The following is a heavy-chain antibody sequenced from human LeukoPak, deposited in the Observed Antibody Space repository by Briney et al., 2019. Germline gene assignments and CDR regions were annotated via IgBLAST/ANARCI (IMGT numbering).Heavy chain of an antibody. CDR1: GFTFSSYE. J-gene: IGHJ4*02. CDR2: ISSSGSTI. Sequence: PGGSLRLSCAASGFTFSSYEMNWVRQAPGKGLEWVSYISSSGSTIYYADSVKGRFTISRDNAKNSLYLQMNSLRAEDTAVYYCARGEPSYYDSSGYQYFDYWGQGTLVTVSS. D-gene: IGHD3-22*01. CDR3: ARGEPSYYDSSGYQYFDY. V-gene: IGHV3-48*03.